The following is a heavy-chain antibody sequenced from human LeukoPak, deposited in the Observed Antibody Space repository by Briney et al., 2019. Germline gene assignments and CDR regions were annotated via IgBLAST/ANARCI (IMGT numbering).Heavy chain of an antibody. CDR2: IYYSGST. J-gene: IGHJ5*02. CDR3: ARQTAGKNWFDP. D-gene: IGHD1-1*01. Sequence: PSETLSLTCTVSGGSISSYYWGWIRQPPGKGLEWIGSIYYSGSTYYNPSLKSRVAISVDTSQNQFSLKLSSVTAADTAVYYCARQTAGKNWFDPWGQGTLVTVSS. V-gene: IGHV4-39*01. CDR1: GGSISSYY.